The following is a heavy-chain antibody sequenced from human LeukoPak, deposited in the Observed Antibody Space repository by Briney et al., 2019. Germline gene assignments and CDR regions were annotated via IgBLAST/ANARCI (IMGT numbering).Heavy chain of an antibody. CDR1: GFTFSSYA. V-gene: IGHV3-30*04. D-gene: IGHD3-22*01. Sequence: GGSLRLSCAASGFTFSSYAMHWVRQAPGKGLEWVAVISYDGSNKYYADSVKGRFTISRDNAKNTLYLQMHSLRAEDTAVYYCARGSGYSGDFDKWGQGTMVTVSS. CDR2: ISYDGSNK. J-gene: IGHJ3*02. CDR3: ARGSGYSGDFDK.